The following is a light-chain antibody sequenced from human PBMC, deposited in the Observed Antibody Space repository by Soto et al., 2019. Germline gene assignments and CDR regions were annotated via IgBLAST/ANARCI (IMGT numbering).Light chain of an antibody. CDR2: EGN. Sequence: QSALTQPASVSGSPGQSITISCTGTSNDVGGYNLVSWYQQHPGKVPKLIIYEGNKRPSGVSYRFSGSKSGNTASLTISALQAEDEADYSCCSFAGGATFVFGGGTKLTVL. CDR3: CSFAGGATFV. V-gene: IGLV2-23*03. J-gene: IGLJ2*01. CDR1: SNDVGGYNL.